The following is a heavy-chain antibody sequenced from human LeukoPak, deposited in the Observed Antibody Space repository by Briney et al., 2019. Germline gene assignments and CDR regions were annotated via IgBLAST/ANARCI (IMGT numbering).Heavy chain of an antibody. CDR1: GDSVSSNSAA. CDR2: TYYRSKWYN. D-gene: IGHD4-17*01. CDR3: ARAGVNGDYYYYYYMDV. J-gene: IGHJ6*03. Sequence: SQTLSLTCAISGDSVSSNSAAWNWIRQSPSRGLEWLGRTYYRSKWYNDYAVSVKSRITINPDTSKNQFSLQLNSVTPEDTAVYYCARAGVNGDYYYYYYMDVWGKGTTVTVSS. V-gene: IGHV6-1*01.